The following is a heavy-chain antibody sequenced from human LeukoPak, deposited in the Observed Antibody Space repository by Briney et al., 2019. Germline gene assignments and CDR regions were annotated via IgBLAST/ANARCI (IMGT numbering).Heavy chain of an antibody. Sequence: PGGSLRLSCAASGFTFSSYAMHWVRQAPGKGLEWVAVISYDGSGKYYADSVKGRFTISRDNSKNTLYLQMNSLRAEDTAVYYCATDHAGDPYYFYYIDVWGKGTTVTVSS. J-gene: IGHJ6*03. D-gene: IGHD7-27*01. CDR3: ATDHAGDPYYFYYIDV. V-gene: IGHV3-30-3*01. CDR2: ISYDGSGK. CDR1: GFTFSSYA.